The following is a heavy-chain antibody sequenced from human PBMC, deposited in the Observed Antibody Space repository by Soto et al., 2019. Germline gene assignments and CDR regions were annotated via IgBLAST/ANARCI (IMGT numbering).Heavy chain of an antibody. D-gene: IGHD4-17*01. J-gene: IGHJ6*02. CDR1: GFTFSSYW. V-gene: IGHV3-7*03. Sequence: GGSLRLSCAASGFTFSSYWMSWVRQAPGKGLEWVANIKQDGSEKYYVDSVKGRFTISRDNAKNSLYLQMNSLRAEDTAVYYCASPHPDYGDYNYYYYGMDVWGQGTTVTVSS. CDR2: IKQDGSEK. CDR3: ASPHPDYGDYNYYYYGMDV.